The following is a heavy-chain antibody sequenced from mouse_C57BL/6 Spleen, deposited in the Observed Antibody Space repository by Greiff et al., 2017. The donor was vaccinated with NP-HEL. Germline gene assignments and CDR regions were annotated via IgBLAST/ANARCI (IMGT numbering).Heavy chain of an antibody. CDR1: GYTFTSYW. D-gene: IGHD1-1*01. J-gene: IGHJ2*01. Sequence: VQLQQPGAELVMPGASVKLSCKASGYTFTSYWMHWVKQRPGQGLEWIGEIDPSDSYTNYNQKFKGKSTLTVDKSSSTAYMQLSSLTSEDSAVYYGARDYGSRTRSYFDYWGQGTTLTVSS. V-gene: IGHV1-69*01. CDR2: IDPSDSYT. CDR3: ARDYGSRTRSYFDY.